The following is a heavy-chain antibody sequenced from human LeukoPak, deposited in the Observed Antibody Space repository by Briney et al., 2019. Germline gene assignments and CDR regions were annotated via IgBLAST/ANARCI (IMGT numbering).Heavy chain of an antibody. Sequence: GGSLRLSCAASGFTVSSNYMSWVRQAPGKGLEWVSVLYSGGSSYYADSVKGRFTISRDDSKNTLYLQMNSLRAEDTAVYYCARDPIWGTWGQGTLVTVSS. CDR3: ARDPIWGT. CDR2: LYSGGSS. CDR1: GFTVSSNY. D-gene: IGHD3-16*01. J-gene: IGHJ5*02. V-gene: IGHV3-66*01.